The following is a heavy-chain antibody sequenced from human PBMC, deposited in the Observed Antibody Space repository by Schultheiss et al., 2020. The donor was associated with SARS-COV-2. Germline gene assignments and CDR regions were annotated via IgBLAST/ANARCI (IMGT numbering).Heavy chain of an antibody. CDR1: GFTFSSYW. J-gene: IGHJ2*01. D-gene: IGHD5-12*01. CDR2: INGDGSAT. CDR3: ARRVATGWHFDL. V-gene: IGHV3-74*01. Sequence: GGSLRLSCAASGFTFSSYWMHWVRQAPGKGLVWVSHINGDGSATNYADSVKGRFTIFRNNANNSLYLQMSSLRADDTALYYCARRVATGWHFDLWGRGTLVTVSS.